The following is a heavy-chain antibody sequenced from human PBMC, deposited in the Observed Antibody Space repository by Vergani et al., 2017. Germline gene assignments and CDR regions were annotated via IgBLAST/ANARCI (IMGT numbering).Heavy chain of an antibody. Sequence: QVQLQESGPGLVKPSQTLSLTCTVSGGSISSGGYYWSWIRQHPGKGLEWIGYIYYSGSTYYNPSLKSRVTISVDTSKNQFSQMLSSVTAADTAVYYGARGLRSRAAAGTWFDPGGQGTLVTVSS. CDR3: ARGLRSRAAAGTWFDP. V-gene: IGHV4-31*03. CDR2: IYYSGST. J-gene: IGHJ5*02. CDR1: GGSISSGGYY. D-gene: IGHD6-13*01.